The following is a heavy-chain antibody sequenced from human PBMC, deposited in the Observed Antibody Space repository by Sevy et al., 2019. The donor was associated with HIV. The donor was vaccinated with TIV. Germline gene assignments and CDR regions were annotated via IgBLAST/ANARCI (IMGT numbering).Heavy chain of an antibody. D-gene: IGHD3-9*01. CDR1: GDSITSGAFS. CDR3: ARDGGTLTVPGSFDI. J-gene: IGHJ3*02. V-gene: IGHV4-30-2*01. CDR2: IYHTGNT. Sequence: SETLSLTCSVSGDSITSGAFSWNWIRQPPGKGLEWIGYIYHTGNTYYSPSLKSRLTISVDRSKNQFSLTLTSVTAADTAVYYCARDGGTLTVPGSFDIWGQGTMVTVSS.